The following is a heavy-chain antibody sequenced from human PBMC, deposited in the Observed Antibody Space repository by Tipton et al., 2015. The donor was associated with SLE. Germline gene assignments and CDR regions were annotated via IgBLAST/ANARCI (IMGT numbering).Heavy chain of an antibody. CDR3: ARDWLSGAFDI. V-gene: IGHV3-30*04. Sequence: QLVQSGGGVVQPGRSLRLSCAASGFTFSSYAMHWVRQAPGKGLEWVAVISYDGSNKYYADSVKGRFTISRDNSKNTLYLQMNSQRAEDTAVYYCARDWLSGAFDIWGRGTMVTVSS. J-gene: IGHJ3*02. D-gene: IGHD6-19*01. CDR2: ISYDGSNK. CDR1: GFTFSSYA.